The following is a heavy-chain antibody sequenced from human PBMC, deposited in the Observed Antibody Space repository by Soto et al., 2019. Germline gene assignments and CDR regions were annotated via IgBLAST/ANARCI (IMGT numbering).Heavy chain of an antibody. V-gene: IGHV4-39*01. CDR1: GGSLSSSGYY. Sequence: SETLSLTCTVSGGSLSSSGYYWGWIRQPPGKGLEYIGSIYYSGSTYYNPSLKSRVTIAVDTSKNYFSLKLRSVTAADTAVYYCARQAHHDNWFDPWGQGTLVTVSS. J-gene: IGHJ5*02. CDR3: ARQAHHDNWFDP. CDR2: IYYSGST.